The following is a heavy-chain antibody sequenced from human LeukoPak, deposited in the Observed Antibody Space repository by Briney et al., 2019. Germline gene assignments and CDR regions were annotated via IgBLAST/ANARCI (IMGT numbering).Heavy chain of an antibody. D-gene: IGHD6-6*01. CDR3: ARPGVAACPDEFGY. V-gene: IGHV1-69*10. J-gene: IGHJ4*02. Sequence: GSSVKVSCKSSGATFSSYAISWVRQAPGQGLEWVGRITPTLDLAFYAQKFQGRVTLTADRSTSTAYLELTGLRSDDTAVYYCARPGVAACPDEFGYWGQGTLVTVSS. CDR1: GATFSSYA. CDR2: ITPTLDLA.